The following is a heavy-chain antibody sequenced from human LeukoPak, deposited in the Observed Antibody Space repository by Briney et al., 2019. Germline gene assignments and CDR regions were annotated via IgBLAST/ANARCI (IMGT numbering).Heavy chain of an antibody. D-gene: IGHD2-2*01. V-gene: IGHV4-30-4*01. J-gene: IGHJ5*02. Sequence: SETLSLTCTVPGGSISSGDYYWSWIRQPPGKGLEWIGYIYYSGSTYYNPSLKIRVTISVDTSKNQFSLKLSSVTAADTAVYYCARSQLQGGWFDPWGQGTLVTVSS. CDR2: IYYSGST. CDR3: ARSQLQGGWFDP. CDR1: GGSISSGDYY.